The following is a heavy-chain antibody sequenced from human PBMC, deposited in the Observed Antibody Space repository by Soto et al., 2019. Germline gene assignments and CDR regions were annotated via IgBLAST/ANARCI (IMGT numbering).Heavy chain of an antibody. CDR2: ISSGSGYI. CDR1: GFTFSSYS. Sequence: PGGSLRLSCAASGFTFSSYSMNWVRQAPGKGLEWVSSISSGSGYIYYADSVKGRFTISRDNAKNSLYLQMSSLRGEDTAVYYCSRRYYYDSSDFRPFVIWCQGTMVTGSS. J-gene: IGHJ3*02. D-gene: IGHD3-22*01. CDR3: SRRYYYDSSDFRPFVI. V-gene: IGHV3-21*01.